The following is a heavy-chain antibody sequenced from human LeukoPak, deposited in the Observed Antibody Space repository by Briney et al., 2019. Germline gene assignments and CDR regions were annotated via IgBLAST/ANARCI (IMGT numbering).Heavy chain of an antibody. CDR2: ISSSSSYI. J-gene: IGHJ4*02. CDR3: ARGGAYCSGGSCYSSYYFDY. CDR1: GFTFSSYS. Sequence: GGSLRLSCAASGFTFSSYSMNWVRQAPGKGLEWVSSISSSSSYIYYADSVKGRFTISRDNAKNSLYLQMNSLRAEDTAVYYCARGGAYCSGGSCYSSYYFDYWGQGTLVTVSS. D-gene: IGHD2-15*01. V-gene: IGHV3-21*01.